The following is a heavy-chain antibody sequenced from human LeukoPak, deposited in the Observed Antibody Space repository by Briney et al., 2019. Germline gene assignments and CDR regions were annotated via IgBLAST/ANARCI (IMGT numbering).Heavy chain of an antibody. J-gene: IGHJ4*02. CDR1: GFTFSDYY. D-gene: IGHD2-15*01. CDR3: ARGGDIVVVVAAGGSGSHIDY. CDR2: ISSSGSTI. V-gene: IGHV3-11*04. Sequence: PGGSLRLSCAASGFTFSDYYMSWIRQAPGKGLERVSYISSSGSTIYYADSVKGRFTISRDNAKNSLYLQMNSLRAEDTAVYYCARGGDIVVVVAAGGSGSHIDYWGQGTLVTVSS.